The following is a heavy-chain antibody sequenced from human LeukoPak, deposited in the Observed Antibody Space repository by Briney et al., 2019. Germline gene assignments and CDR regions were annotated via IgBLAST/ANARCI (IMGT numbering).Heavy chain of an antibody. CDR3: ARPIKPFGVVTGSVY. J-gene: IGHJ4*02. CDR2: IYPGDSDT. CDR1: GYSFTSYW. V-gene: IGHV5-51*01. Sequence: GESLKISCKGSGYSFTSYWIGWVRQMPGKGLEWMGIIYPGDSDTRYSPSFQGQVTISADKSISTAYLQWSSLKASDTAMYYCARPIKPFGVVTGSVYWGQGTLVTVSS. D-gene: IGHD3-3*01.